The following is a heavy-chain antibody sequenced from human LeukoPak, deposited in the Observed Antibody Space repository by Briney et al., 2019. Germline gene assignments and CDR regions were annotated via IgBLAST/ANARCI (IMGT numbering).Heavy chain of an antibody. V-gene: IGHV4-34*01. J-gene: IGHJ4*02. D-gene: IGHD6-6*01. Sequence: SETLSLTCAVYGGSFSGYYWSWIRQPPGKGLEWIGEINHSGSTNYNPSLKSRVTISVDTSKNQFSLKLSSVTAADTAVYYCARGSSRGDHWGQGTLVTVSS. CDR3: ARGSSRGDH. CDR2: INHSGST. CDR1: GGSFSGYY.